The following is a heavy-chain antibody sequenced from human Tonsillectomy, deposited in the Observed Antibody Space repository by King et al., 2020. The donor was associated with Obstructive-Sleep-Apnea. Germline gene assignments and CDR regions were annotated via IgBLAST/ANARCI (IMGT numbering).Heavy chain of an antibody. D-gene: IGHD3-22*01. CDR2: IYYSGST. Sequence: LQLQESGPGLVKPSQTLSLTCTVSGGSISSGGYYWSWIRQHPGKGLEWSGYIYYSGSTYYNPSLKSRVTISVDTSKNQFSLKLSSVTAADTAVYYCARSAPYYYDSSGPFDYWGQGTLVTVSS. CDR1: GGSISSGGYY. CDR3: ARSAPYYYDSSGPFDY. J-gene: IGHJ4*02. V-gene: IGHV4-31*03.